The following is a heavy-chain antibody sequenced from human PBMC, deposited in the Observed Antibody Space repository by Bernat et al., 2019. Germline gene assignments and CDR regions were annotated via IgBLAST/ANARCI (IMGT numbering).Heavy chain of an antibody. D-gene: IGHD6-6*01. V-gene: IGHV3-33*01. J-gene: IGHJ6*02. CDR1: GFTFSSYG. Sequence: QVQLVESGVVVVQPWRSLRLSCAASGFTFSSYGMHWVRQAPGKGLEWVAVIWYDGSNKYYADSVKGRFTISRENSKNTLYLQMNSLRAEDTAVYYCARDPTRPAYYYYGMDVWGQGTTVTVSS. CDR3: ARDPTRPAYYYYGMDV. CDR2: IWYDGSNK.